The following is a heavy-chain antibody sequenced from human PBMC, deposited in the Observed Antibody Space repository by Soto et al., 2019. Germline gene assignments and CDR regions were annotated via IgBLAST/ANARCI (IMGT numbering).Heavy chain of an antibody. J-gene: IGHJ4*02. CDR3: ARESPPTALDY. CDR2: ISSSSSYI. D-gene: IGHD4-17*01. V-gene: IGHV3-21*01. CDR1: GFTFSTYS. Sequence: GGSLRLSCAASGFTFSTYSMNWVRQAPGKGLEWVSSISSSSSYIFYADSVKGRFTISRDNAKNSLYLQMNSLRAEDTAVYYCARESPPTALDYWGQGTLVTVSS.